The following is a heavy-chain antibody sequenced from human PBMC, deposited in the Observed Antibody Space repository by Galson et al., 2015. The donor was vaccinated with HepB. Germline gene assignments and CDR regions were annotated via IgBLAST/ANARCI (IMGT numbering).Heavy chain of an antibody. CDR2: VFYSGST. V-gene: IGHV4-30-4*07. CDR3: ARGYYYGSGSYYFDY. J-gene: IGHJ4*02. D-gene: IGHD3-10*01. CDR1: GASINSGGYS. Sequence: TLSLTCAVSGASINSGGYSWSWIRQPPGKGLEWIGYVFYSGSTSYNPSLRSRITMSVHTSRKQYSLKLNSVTAADTALYYCARGYYYGSGSYYFDYWGRGTLVTVSS.